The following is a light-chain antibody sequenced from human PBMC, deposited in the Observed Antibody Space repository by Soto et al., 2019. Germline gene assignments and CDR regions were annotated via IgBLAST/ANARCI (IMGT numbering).Light chain of an antibody. V-gene: IGKV3-11*01. Sequence: EIVLTQSPATLSLSPGERATLSCRARQSVSSYLAWYPQKPGQAPRLLIYDASNRATGIPARFSGSGSGTGFTLTSSSLEPEDFAVYYCQRRSNRVTFGGGTKVEIK. CDR1: QSVSSY. CDR2: DAS. J-gene: IGKJ4*01. CDR3: QRRSNRVT.